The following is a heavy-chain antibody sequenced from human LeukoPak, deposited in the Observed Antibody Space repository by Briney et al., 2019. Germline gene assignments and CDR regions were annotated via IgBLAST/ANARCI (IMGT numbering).Heavy chain of an antibody. D-gene: IGHD1-26*01. V-gene: IGHV4-38-2*02. J-gene: IGHJ4*02. Sequence: PSETLSLTCTVSGYSISSGYYWGWIRQPPGKGLEWIGSIYHSGSTYYNPSLKSRVTISVDTSKNQFSLRLSSVTTADTAVYYCARVEVGANDWGQGTLVTVSS. CDR2: IYHSGST. CDR1: GYSISSGYY. CDR3: ARVEVGAND.